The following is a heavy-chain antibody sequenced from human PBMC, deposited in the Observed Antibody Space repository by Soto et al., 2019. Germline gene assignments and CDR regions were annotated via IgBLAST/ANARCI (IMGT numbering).Heavy chain of an antibody. V-gene: IGHV4-39*07. CDR3: ARDRYSSGWHYYYYYGMDV. CDR2: IYYSGST. D-gene: IGHD6-19*01. J-gene: IGHJ6*02. CDR1: GGSISSSSYY. Sequence: PSETLSLTCTVSGGSISSSSYYWGWIRQPPGKGLEWIGSIYYSGSTYYNPSLKSRVTISVDTSKNQFSLKLSSVTAADTAVYYCARDRYSSGWHYYYYYGMDVWGQGTLVTVSS.